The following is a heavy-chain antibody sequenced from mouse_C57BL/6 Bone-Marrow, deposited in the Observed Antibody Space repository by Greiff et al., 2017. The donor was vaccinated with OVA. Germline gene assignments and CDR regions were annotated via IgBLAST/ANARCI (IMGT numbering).Heavy chain of an antibody. CDR3: ARAPLLGAWFAD. D-gene: IGHD2-1*01. J-gene: IGHJ3*01. V-gene: IGHV1-64*01. CDR1: GFNFTSYW. CDR2: IHPNSGST. Sequence: QVQLQQPGAELVKPGASVKLSCTASGFNFTSYWMHWVKQRPGQGLEWIGMIHPNSGSTNYNEKFKSKATLTVDKSSSTADLQLSSRTAEDSAVYDCARAPLLGAWFADWGKGTLVTVSA.